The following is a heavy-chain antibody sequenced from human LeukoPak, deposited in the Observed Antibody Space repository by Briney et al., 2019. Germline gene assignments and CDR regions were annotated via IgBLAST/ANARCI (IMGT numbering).Heavy chain of an antibody. CDR2: ISGSGGST. V-gene: IGHV3-23*01. CDR3: ARGSSKAARGSWFDP. CDR1: GFTFSSYA. Sequence: GGSLRLSCAASGFTFSSYAMSWVRQAPGKGLEWVSAISGSGGSTYYADSVKGRFTISRDNSKSTLYLQMNSLRAEDTAVYYCARGSSKAARGSWFDPWGQGTLVTVSS. D-gene: IGHD6-6*01. J-gene: IGHJ5*02.